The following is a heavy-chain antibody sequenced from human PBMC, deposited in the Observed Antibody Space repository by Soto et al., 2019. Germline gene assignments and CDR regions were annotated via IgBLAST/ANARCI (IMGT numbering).Heavy chain of an antibody. D-gene: IGHD6-6*01. Sequence: QVQLVQSGAEVKKPGSSVKVSCKASGGTFSSYGISWVRQAPGQGLEWMGGIIPIFGTANYAQKFQGRVTMPADESTSTAYMGLSSLSSEDTAVYYCARARSRSASYYGMDVWGQGTTVTVSS. V-gene: IGHV1-69*12. CDR1: GGTFSSYG. CDR2: IIPIFGTA. J-gene: IGHJ6*02. CDR3: ARARSRSASYYGMDV.